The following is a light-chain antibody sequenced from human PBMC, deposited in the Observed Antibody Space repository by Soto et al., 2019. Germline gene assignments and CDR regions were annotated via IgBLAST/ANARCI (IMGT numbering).Light chain of an antibody. CDR1: QSISSW. CDR2: KAS. CDR3: QQYNSYPEYT. V-gene: IGKV1-5*03. J-gene: IGKJ2*01. Sequence: DIQMTQSPSTLSASVGDRVTITCRASQSISSWLAWYQQKPGKAPKLLIYKASSLESGVPSRFSGRGSGTEFTLTISSLQPDDFATYYCQQYNSYPEYTFGQGTKLEIK.